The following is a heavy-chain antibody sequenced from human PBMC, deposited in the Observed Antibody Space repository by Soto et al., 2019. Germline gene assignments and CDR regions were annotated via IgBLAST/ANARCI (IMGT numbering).Heavy chain of an antibody. CDR1: GYTFTNYH. CDR3: ARGAAPGVVGAAATCNY. Sequence: ASVKVSCKASGYTFTNYHMHWVRQAPGQGLEWMGIINPSGGSTSYAQKFQDRFTMTRDTSTGTVYMELSSLRSEDTAVYYCARGAAPGVVGAAATCNYWGQGTLVTVSS. V-gene: IGHV1-46*01. D-gene: IGHD1-26*01. J-gene: IGHJ4*02. CDR2: INPSGGST.